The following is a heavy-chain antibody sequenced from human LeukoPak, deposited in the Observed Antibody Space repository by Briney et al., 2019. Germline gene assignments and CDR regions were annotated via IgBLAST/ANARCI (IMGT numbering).Heavy chain of an antibody. CDR1: GYTFSSYG. D-gene: IGHD6-19*01. Sequence: ASVKVSCKASGYTFSSYGISWVRQAPGQGLEWMRWISAYNGNTNYAQTLQGRVTMTTDTSTSTAYMKLRSLRSDDTAVYYCARDLNLGIAVGMDVWGQGTTVTVSS. CDR2: ISAYNGNT. J-gene: IGHJ6*02. CDR3: ARDLNLGIAVGMDV. V-gene: IGHV1-18*01.